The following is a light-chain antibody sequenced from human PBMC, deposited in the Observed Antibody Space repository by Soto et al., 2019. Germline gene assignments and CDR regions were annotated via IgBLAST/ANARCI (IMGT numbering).Light chain of an antibody. J-gene: IGKJ1*01. V-gene: IGKV3-20*01. CDR1: QSVSNY. Sequence: EIVLTQSQGTLSLSPGERATLSCRASQSVSNYLAWYQRKPGQAPRLLIYGASSRATGIPDRFSGSGSGTDFTLIISKLEPEDLSLYYCHQYGGSPQTFGQGPKVEIK. CDR3: HQYGGSPQT. CDR2: GAS.